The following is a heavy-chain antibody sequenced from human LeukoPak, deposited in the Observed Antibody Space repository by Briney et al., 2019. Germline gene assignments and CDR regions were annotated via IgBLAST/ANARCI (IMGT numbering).Heavy chain of an antibody. D-gene: IGHD3-10*01. CDR2: IYYSGST. CDR1: GGSISSSSYY. V-gene: IGHV4-39*01. Sequence: KPSETLSLTFTVSGGSISSSSYYWGWIRQPPGKGLEWIGRIYYSGSTDYNLSLKSRVTISVDTSKTQFSLKLSSVTAADTAVYYCARLRGSGSNYPGVLDDWGQGTLVTVSS. CDR3: ARLRGSGSNYPGVLDD. J-gene: IGHJ4*02.